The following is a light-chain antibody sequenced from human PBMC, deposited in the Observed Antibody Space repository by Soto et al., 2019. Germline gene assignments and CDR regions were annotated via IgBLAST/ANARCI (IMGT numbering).Light chain of an antibody. CDR3: QQYNSYSYT. V-gene: IGKV1-5*03. CDR2: KAS. Sequence: DIQMTQSPSSVSASLGDRVTITCRASQSISSWLAWYQQKPGKAPKLLIYKASSLESGVPSRFRGSGSGTEFTLTISSLQPDDFATYYCQQYNSYSYTFGQGTKVDIK. J-gene: IGKJ2*01. CDR1: QSISSW.